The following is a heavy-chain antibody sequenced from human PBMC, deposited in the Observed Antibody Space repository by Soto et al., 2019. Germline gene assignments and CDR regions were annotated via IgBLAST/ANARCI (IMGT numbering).Heavy chain of an antibody. CDR1: GFTFSSYA. Sequence: GGSLRLSCAASGFTFSSYAMHWVRQAPGKGLEWVAVISYDGSNKYYADSVKGRFTISRDNSKNTLYLQMNGLRAEDTAVYYCARDFEYCSGGSCYPSGAFDIWGQGTMVTVS. CDR2: ISYDGSNK. J-gene: IGHJ3*02. CDR3: ARDFEYCSGGSCYPSGAFDI. V-gene: IGHV3-30-3*01. D-gene: IGHD2-15*01.